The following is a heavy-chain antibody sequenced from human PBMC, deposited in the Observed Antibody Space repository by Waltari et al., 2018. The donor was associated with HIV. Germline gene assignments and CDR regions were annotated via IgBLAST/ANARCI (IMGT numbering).Heavy chain of an antibody. D-gene: IGHD3-10*01. CDR3: AKDPEQITYYYGSGPFWYFDY. J-gene: IGHJ4*02. CDR2: ISGSGGST. Sequence: EVQLLESGGGLVQPGGSLRLSCAASGFTFSSYAMSWVRQAPGKGLEWGSAISGSGGSTYYADSVKGRFTISRDNSKNTLYLQMNSLRAEDTAVYYCAKDPEQITYYYGSGPFWYFDYWGQGTLVTVSS. V-gene: IGHV3-23*01. CDR1: GFTFSSYA.